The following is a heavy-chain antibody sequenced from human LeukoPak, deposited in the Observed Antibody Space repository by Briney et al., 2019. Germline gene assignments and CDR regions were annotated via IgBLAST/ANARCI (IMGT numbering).Heavy chain of an antibody. CDR1: GFTFSSYA. Sequence: PGGSPRLSCAASGFTFSSYAMSWVRQAPGKGLEWVSGISWNSGSIGYADSVKGRFTISRDNAKNSLYLQMNSLRAEDTALYYCAKVEAYGDYVGPFDYWGQGTLVTVSS. V-gene: IGHV3-9*01. J-gene: IGHJ4*02. CDR3: AKVEAYGDYVGPFDY. D-gene: IGHD4-17*01. CDR2: ISWNSGSI.